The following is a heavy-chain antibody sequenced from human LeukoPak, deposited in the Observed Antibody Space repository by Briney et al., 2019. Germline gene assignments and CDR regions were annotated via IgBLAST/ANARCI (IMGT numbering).Heavy chain of an antibody. V-gene: IGHV3-48*01. CDR3: ARDKYGDYVGYNWFDP. J-gene: IGHJ5*02. CDR1: GFTFSSYS. Sequence: RGGSLRLSCVASGFTFSSYSMNWVRQTPGKGLEWVSYISSSSSTIYYADSVKGRFTISRDNAKNSLYLQMNSLRAEDTAVYYCARDKYGDYVGYNWFDPWGQGTLVTVSS. D-gene: IGHD4-17*01. CDR2: ISSSSSTI.